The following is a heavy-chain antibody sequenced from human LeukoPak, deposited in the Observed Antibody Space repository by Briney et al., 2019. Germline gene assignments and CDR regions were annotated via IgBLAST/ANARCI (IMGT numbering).Heavy chain of an antibody. CDR1: GGSITSYY. Sequence: PSETLSLTCSVSGGSITSYYWAWIRQPPGKGLEWIGYIYYSGNTKYSPSLKSRVAISIDTSKKLLSLNLRSVTAADTAIYHCVAEEMETTGQGYFDLWGRGTLVTVSS. D-gene: IGHD5-24*01. CDR2: IYYSGNT. V-gene: IGHV4-59*08. CDR3: VAEEMETTGQGYFDL. J-gene: IGHJ2*01.